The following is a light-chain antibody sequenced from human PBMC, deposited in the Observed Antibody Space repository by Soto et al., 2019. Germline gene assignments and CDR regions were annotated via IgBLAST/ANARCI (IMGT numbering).Light chain of an antibody. CDR2: SVS. V-gene: IGKV3-15*01. CDR1: QSVSSN. Sequence: VLTQSPATLSVSPGERATLSCRASQSVSSNVAWYQQKPGQAPRLLIYSVSTRATGIPARFSGSGSGTEFTLTINSLQSEDFAIYYCQQYNKWPPWTFGQGTKVDIK. J-gene: IGKJ1*01. CDR3: QQYNKWPPWT.